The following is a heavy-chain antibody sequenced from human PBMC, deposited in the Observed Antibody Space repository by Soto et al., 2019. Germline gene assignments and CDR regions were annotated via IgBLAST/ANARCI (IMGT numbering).Heavy chain of an antibody. D-gene: IGHD6-19*01. CDR3: ARTTAVAGTPEFDY. CDR2: ISYDGRSK. V-gene: IGHV3-30*04. CDR1: GFTFSSFS. Sequence: QVQLVESGGGVVQPGGSLRLSCVASGFTFSSFSLHWVRQAPGKGLEWLALISYDGRSKYNADSVKGRFTISRENSNNTLYLQLSSLRPEDTAGYYCARTTAVAGTPEFDYWGQGALVTVSS. J-gene: IGHJ4*02.